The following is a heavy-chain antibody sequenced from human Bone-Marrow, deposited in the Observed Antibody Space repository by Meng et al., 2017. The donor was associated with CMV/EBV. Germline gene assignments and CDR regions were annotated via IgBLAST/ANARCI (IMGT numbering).Heavy chain of an antibody. Sequence: FTLSDSYMSWIRQAPGKGLEWVSTISGSGNSPYYADSVKGRFTISRDNSKNTLYLQMNSLRAEDTAVYYCATKSGPAGIAGAGLFDYWGQGTLVTVSS. D-gene: IGHD6-13*01. J-gene: IGHJ4*02. V-gene: IGHV3-23*01. CDR2: ISGSGNSP. CDR1: FTLSDSY. CDR3: ATKSGPAGIAGAGLFDY.